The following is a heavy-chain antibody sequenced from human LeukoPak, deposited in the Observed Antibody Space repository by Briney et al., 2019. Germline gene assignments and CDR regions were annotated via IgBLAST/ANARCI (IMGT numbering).Heavy chain of an antibody. CDR2: IYTSGST. V-gene: IGHV4-4*07. D-gene: IGHD3-10*01. Sequence: NSSETLSLTCTVSGGSISSYYWSWIRQPAGKGLEWIGRIYTSGSTNYNPSLKSRVTMSVDTSKNQFSLKLSSVTAADTAVYYCARESPPLTMVRGVENWFDPWGQGTLVTVSS. CDR1: GGSISSYY. J-gene: IGHJ5*02. CDR3: ARESPPLTMVRGVENWFDP.